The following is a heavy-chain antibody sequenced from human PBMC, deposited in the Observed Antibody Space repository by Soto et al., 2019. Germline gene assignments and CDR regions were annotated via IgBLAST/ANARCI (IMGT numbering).Heavy chain of an antibody. Sequence: QVQLVESGGGVVQPGGSLRLSFAASGFTFNNYGMHWVRQAPGEGLEWVAVVSYDGRVQYYADSAKGRFTISRDNSKNTLYLQMNSLRDDDTAVYYCAKEISPKAGKWYFDLWGRGTLVTVSS. CDR2: VSYDGRVQ. V-gene: IGHV3-30*18. D-gene: IGHD6-19*01. CDR3: AKEISPKAGKWYFDL. J-gene: IGHJ2*01. CDR1: GFTFNNYG.